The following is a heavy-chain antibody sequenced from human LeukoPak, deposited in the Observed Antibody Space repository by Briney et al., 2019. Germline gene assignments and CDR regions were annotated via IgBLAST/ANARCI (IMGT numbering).Heavy chain of an antibody. V-gene: IGHV1-8*03. J-gene: IGHJ4*02. CDR1: GYTFTNYD. Sequence: ASVKVSCKASGYTFTNYDINWVRQATGQGLEWMGWMNPNSGNTGYAQKFQGRVTITRNTSISTAYMELSSLRSEDTAVYYCARDRGYCSSTSCYTFDYWGQGTLVTVSS. CDR2: MNPNSGNT. D-gene: IGHD2-2*02. CDR3: ARDRGYCSSTSCYTFDY.